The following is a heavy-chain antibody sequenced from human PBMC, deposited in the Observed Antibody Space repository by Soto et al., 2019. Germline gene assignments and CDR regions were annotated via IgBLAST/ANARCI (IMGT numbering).Heavy chain of an antibody. CDR2: IYYSGST. Sequence: SETLSLTCTVSGGSISSSSYYWGWIRQPPGKGLEWIGSIYYSGSTYYNPSLKSRVTISVDTSKNQFSLKLSSVTAADTAVYYCARQGVTAIRTYPNWFDPWGQGTLVTVSS. CDR1: GGSISSSSYY. V-gene: IGHV4-39*01. J-gene: IGHJ5*02. D-gene: IGHD2-21*02. CDR3: ARQGVTAIRTYPNWFDP.